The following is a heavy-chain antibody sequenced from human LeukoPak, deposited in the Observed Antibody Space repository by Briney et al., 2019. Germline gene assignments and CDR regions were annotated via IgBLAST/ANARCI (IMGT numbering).Heavy chain of an antibody. V-gene: IGHV3-23*01. D-gene: IGHD6-19*01. CDR1: GFTFSSYT. J-gene: IGHJ4*02. CDR3: AKGKQWPGGYFDY. CDR2: ISSNGSST. Sequence: PGGSLRLSCAASGFTFSSYTMSWVRQAPGKGLEWVSAISSNGSSTYYADSVKGRFTISRDNSKNTLYLQMNSLRAEDTAVYYCAKGKQWPGGYFDYWGRENWCPSPQ.